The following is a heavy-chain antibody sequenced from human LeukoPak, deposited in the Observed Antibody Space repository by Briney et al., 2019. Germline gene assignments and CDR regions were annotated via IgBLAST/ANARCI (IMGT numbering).Heavy chain of an antibody. CDR1: AYSISSGYY. J-gene: IGHJ4*02. CDR2: IYHSGST. D-gene: IGHD5-12*01. V-gene: IGHV4-38-2*02. Sequence: PSETLSLTCAVSAYSISSGYYWGWIRQPPGKGLEWIGSIYHSGSTYYNPSLKSRVTISVDTSKNQFSLKLSSVTAADTAVYYCARDVRYSGYDLGTDYWGQGTLVTVSS. CDR3: ARDVRYSGYDLGTDY.